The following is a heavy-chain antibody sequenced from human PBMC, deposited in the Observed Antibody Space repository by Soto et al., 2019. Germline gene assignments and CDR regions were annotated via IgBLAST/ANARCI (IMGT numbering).Heavy chain of an antibody. CDR3: ARDRSSTYYYYGMDL. CDR2: ISYDGSNQ. V-gene: IGHV3-30-3*01. D-gene: IGHD6-19*01. J-gene: IGHJ6*02. Sequence: LRLSCEASGFSFNRHGIHWVRQAPGKGLEWLAVISYDGSNQDYADSVKGRFSISRDNSKNTVYLQMNGLRAEDTAVYYCARDRSSTYYYYGMDLWGQGTTVTVSS. CDR1: GFSFNRHG.